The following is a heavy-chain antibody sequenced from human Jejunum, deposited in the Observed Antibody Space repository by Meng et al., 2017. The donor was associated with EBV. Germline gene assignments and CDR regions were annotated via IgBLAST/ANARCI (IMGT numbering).Heavy chain of an antibody. Sequence: EVQLLESGGGLVQPGGSLRRSFAASGFTFSSYAMSWVRQAPGKGLEWVSAISGSGGSTYYADSVKGRFTVSRDNSKNTLFLQMNSLRAEDTAVYYCAKGGSTVVRGVGTHWGQGTLGTVSS. CDR2: ISGSGGST. D-gene: IGHD3-10*01. CDR3: AKGGSTVVRGVGTH. J-gene: IGHJ4*02. CDR1: GFTFSSYA. V-gene: IGHV3-23*01.